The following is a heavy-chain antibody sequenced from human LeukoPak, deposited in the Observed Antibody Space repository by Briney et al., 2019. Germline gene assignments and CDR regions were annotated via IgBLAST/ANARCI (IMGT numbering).Heavy chain of an antibody. CDR3: ARVSSSWYQDWYFDL. CDR1: GGSISSYY. CDR2: IDTSGNT. D-gene: IGHD6-13*01. Sequence: SETRSLTCTVSGGSISSYYWSWIRQPAGKGLEWIGRIDTSGNTNYKPSLKSRVTMSVDTSKNQFSLKLSSVTAADTAVYYCARVSSSWYQDWYFDLWGRGTLVTVSS. J-gene: IGHJ2*01. V-gene: IGHV4-4*07.